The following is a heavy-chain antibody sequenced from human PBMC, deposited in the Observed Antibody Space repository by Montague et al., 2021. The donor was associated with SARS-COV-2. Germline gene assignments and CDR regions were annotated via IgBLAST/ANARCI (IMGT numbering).Heavy chain of an antibody. CDR1: SGSISSYY. V-gene: IGHV4-59*01. Sequence: SETLSLTCTVSSGSISSYYWSWIRQPPGKGLEWIGYIYYSGSTNYNPSLKSRVTISVDTSKNQFSLKLSSVTATDTAVYYCARGFDYWGQGTLVTVSS. CDR2: IYYSGST. J-gene: IGHJ4*02. CDR3: ARGFDY.